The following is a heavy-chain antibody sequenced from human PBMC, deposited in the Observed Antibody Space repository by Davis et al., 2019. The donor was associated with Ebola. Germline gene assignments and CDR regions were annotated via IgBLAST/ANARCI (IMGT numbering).Heavy chain of an antibody. Sequence: MPSETLSLTCSVSGDSISTSNHYWGWLRQPPGKGLEWVGSIYSGGSTYYNPSLKSRVTLSVDTSKNQFSLNLSSVTAADTAVYYCARGSYGDRVYWGQGTLVTVSS. J-gene: IGHJ4*02. CDR3: ARGSYGDRVY. CDR2: IYSGGST. V-gene: IGHV4-39*07. CDR1: GDSISTSNHY. D-gene: IGHD2-21*01.